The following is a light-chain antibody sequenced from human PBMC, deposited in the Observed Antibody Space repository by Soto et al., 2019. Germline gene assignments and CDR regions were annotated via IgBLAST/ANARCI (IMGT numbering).Light chain of an antibody. Sequence: AIPMTQSPSSLSASVGDRVTITCRASQDIRNDLGWYQQKPGKAPKLLISTAFKLQSGVPPRFSGSGSGTDFTLTISSLQPEDFATYYCLQDYNYPHTFGQGTKLEI. CDR2: TAF. CDR3: LQDYNYPHT. CDR1: QDIRND. V-gene: IGKV1-6*01. J-gene: IGKJ2*01.